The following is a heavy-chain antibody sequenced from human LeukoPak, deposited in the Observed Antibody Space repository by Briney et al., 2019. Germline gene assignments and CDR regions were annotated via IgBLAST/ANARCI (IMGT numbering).Heavy chain of an antibody. CDR3: ARDAQWLVPEGYYYYMDV. V-gene: IGHV3-21*01. D-gene: IGHD6-19*01. CDR2: ISGRSNHI. CDR1: GFTFSRYN. J-gene: IGHJ6*03. Sequence: GRSLRLSCAGSGFTFSRYNLNWFRQAPGKGLERVSSISGRSNHIFYAGSVKGRFTISRDNAKNSLYLQMNSLGAEDTAVHYCARDAQWLVPEGYYYYMDVWGKGTTVTVSS.